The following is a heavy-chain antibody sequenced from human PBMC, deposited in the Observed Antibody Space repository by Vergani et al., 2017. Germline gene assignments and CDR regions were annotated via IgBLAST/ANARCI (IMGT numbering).Heavy chain of an antibody. CDR2: ISGSGGST. Sequence: EVQLLESGGGLVQPGGSLRLSCAASGFTFSSYAMSWVRQAPEKGLEWVSTISGSGGSTYYADSVKGRVTISRDTSKNTLHLQINNLRVEDTAVYYCARGNYYGSGTYVDPWGQGTLVTVSS. V-gene: IGHV3-23*01. D-gene: IGHD3-10*01. CDR3: ARGNYYGSGTYVDP. J-gene: IGHJ5*02. CDR1: GFTFSSYA.